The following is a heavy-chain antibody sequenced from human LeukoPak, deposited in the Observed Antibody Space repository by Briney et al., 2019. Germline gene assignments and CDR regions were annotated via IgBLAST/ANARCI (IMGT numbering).Heavy chain of an antibody. CDR2: IYTTGST. J-gene: IGHJ6*03. D-gene: IGHD3-10*01. CDR1: GGSISSYY. V-gene: IGHV4-4*07. Sequence: PSETLSLTCTVSGGSISSYYCNWVRQPAGKGLEWVGRIYTTGSTNYNPSLKSRVTISVDTSKNQFSLKLSSVTAADTAVYYCARSGSYHYYYMDVWGKGTTVTVSS. CDR3: ARSGSYHYYYMDV.